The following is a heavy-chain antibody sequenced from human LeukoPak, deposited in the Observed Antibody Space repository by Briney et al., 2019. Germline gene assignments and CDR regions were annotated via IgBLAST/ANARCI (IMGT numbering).Heavy chain of an antibody. D-gene: IGHD2-2*01. J-gene: IGHJ4*02. V-gene: IGHV4-30-4*01. Sequence: SETLSLTCTVSGGSISSGDYYWSWIRQPPGKGLEWIGYIYYSGSTNYNPSLKSRVTISVDTSKNQFSLKLSSVTAADTAVYYCARVGPEDIVVVPAAMGTQYYFDYWGQGTLVTVSS. CDR3: ARVGPEDIVVVPAAMGTQYYFDY. CDR2: IYYSGST. CDR1: GGSISSGDYY.